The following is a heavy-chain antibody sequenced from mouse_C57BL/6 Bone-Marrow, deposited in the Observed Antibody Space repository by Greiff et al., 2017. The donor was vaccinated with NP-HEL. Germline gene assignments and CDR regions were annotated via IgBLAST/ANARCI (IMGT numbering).Heavy chain of an antibody. D-gene: IGHD4-1*01. CDR1: GYTFTDYN. J-gene: IGHJ3*01. CDR3: ASDWDAVAY. Sequence: VQLQQSGPELVKPGASVKISCKASGYTFTDYNMNWVKQSTGQSLEWIGEINPNYGTTSYNQKFKGKATLTVDQSSSTAYMQLNSLTSEDSAVYCCASDWDAVAYGDWGTLITVTA. CDR2: INPNYGTT. V-gene: IGHV1-39*01.